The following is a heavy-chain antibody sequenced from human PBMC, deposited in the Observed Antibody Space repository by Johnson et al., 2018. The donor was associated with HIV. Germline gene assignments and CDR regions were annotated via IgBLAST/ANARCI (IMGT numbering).Heavy chain of an antibody. V-gene: IGHV3-9*01. Sequence: RQAPGKGLEWVSGISWNSGSIGYADSVKGRFTISRDNSKNTLYLQMNSLRAEDTAVYYCARDWSSWYTVDAFDIWGQGTMVTVSS. D-gene: IGHD6-13*01. CDR3: ARDWSSWYTVDAFDI. J-gene: IGHJ3*02. CDR2: ISWNSGSI.